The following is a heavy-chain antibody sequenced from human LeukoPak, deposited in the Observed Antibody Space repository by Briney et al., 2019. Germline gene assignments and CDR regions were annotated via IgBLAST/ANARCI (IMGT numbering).Heavy chain of an antibody. CDR1: GFTFSSYG. J-gene: IGHJ5*02. CDR3: ARGLEYGSGGSTWFDP. V-gene: IGHV3-30*02. CDR2: IRYDGSNK. D-gene: IGHD2-15*01. Sequence: TGGSLRLSCAASGFTFSSYGMHWVRQAPGKGLEWVAFIRYDGSNKYYADSVKGRFTISRDNSKSTLSLQMNSLRAEDTAIYYCARGLEYGSGGSTWFDPWGQGTLVTVSS.